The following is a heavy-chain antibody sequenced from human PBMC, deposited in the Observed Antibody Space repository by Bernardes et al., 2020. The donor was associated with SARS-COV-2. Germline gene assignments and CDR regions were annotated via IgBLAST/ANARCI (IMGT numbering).Heavy chain of an antibody. Sequence: AGSLTLSCAASGFTFSSYGMHWVRQAPGKGLEWVAVIWYDGSNKYYAGSVKGRFTISRDNSKNTLYLQMNSLRAEDTAVYYCAREGIVGATTGLDYWGQGTLVTVYS. CDR3: AREGIVGATTGLDY. CDR2: IWYDGSNK. CDR1: GFTFSSYG. D-gene: IGHD1-26*01. V-gene: IGHV3-33*01. J-gene: IGHJ4*02.